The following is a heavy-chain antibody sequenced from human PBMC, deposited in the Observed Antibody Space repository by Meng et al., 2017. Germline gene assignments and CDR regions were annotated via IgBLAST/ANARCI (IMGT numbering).Heavy chain of an antibody. Sequence: QGPLQEAGPGRVKPSGTLSLTCAGSGGSISSSNWWSWVRQPPGKGLEWIGEIYHSGSTNYNPSLKSRVTISVDKSKNQFSLKLSSVTAADTAVYYCARDRGAVAGTNFDYWGQGTLVTVSS. V-gene: IGHV4-4*02. CDR1: GGSISSSNW. CDR3: ARDRGAVAGTNFDY. CDR2: IYHSGST. J-gene: IGHJ4*02. D-gene: IGHD6-19*01.